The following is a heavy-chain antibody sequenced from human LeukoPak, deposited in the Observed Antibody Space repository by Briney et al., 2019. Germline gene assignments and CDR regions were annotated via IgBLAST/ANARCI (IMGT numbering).Heavy chain of an antibody. J-gene: IGHJ3*02. CDR3: AARGATVTTNDAFDI. V-gene: IGHV3-23*01. D-gene: IGHD4-11*01. CDR1: GFTFSSYA. CDR2: ISGSGGST. Sequence: GGSLRLSCAASGFTFSSYAMSWVRQAPGKGLEWVSAISGSGGSTYYADSVKGRFTISSDNSKNTLYLQMNSLRAEDTAVYYCAARGATVTTNDAFDIWGQGTMVTVSS.